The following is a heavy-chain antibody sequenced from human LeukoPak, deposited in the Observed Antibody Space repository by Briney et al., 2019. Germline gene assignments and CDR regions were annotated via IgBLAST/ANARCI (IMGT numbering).Heavy chain of an antibody. J-gene: IGHJ4*02. CDR3: ANIFGGNSHRSDY. CDR1: GFPFSSAW. D-gene: IGHD4-23*01. CDR2: IKTKTDGGTT. Sequence: GSLRLSCAASGFPFSSAWMSWVRQAPGQGLEWLGRIKTKTDGGTTDYAAPVKGRFTISRDDSKDTLYLQMNSLKSDDTAVYYCANIFGGNSHRSDYWGQGTLVTVSS. V-gene: IGHV3-15*01.